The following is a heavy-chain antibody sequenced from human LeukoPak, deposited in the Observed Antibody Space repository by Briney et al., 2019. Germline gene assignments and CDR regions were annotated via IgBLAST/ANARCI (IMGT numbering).Heavy chain of an antibody. Sequence: GGSLRLSCAASGFTFSSYAMHWVRQAPGKGLEWVAVISYDGSNKYYADSVKGRFTISRDNSKNTLYLQMNSLRAEDTAVYYCAKVPTHSPFNYFDYWGQGTLVTVSS. CDR3: AKVPTHSPFNYFDY. CDR1: GFTFSSYA. CDR2: ISYDGSNK. V-gene: IGHV3-30-3*01. J-gene: IGHJ4*02.